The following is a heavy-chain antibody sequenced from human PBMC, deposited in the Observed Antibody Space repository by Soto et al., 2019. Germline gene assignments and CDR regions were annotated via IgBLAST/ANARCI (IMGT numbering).Heavy chain of an antibody. D-gene: IGHD2-15*01. CDR1: SDSISNHD. CDR3: AREVVSGGLYSDFDP. V-gene: IGHV4-59*11. J-gene: IGHJ5*01. CDR2: IYYSGST. Sequence: KTSDTLSLTCIVSSDSISNHDWNWIRQPPATGLECIGYIYYSGSTHYNPSLNSRVTISLDTSRNYFSLRMSSVPAADTVLYCCAREVVSGGLYSDFDPWGQGTMV.